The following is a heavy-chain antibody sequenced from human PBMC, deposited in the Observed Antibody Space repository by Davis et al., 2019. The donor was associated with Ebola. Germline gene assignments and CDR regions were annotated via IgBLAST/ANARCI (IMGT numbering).Heavy chain of an antibody. CDR1: GFSFSSFG. V-gene: IGHV3-30*02. CDR2: IRYDDRNK. J-gene: IGHJ4*02. CDR3: AKVGGSGWPLDY. Sequence: GESLKISCAASGFSFSSFGMHWVRQAPAKGLEWVAFIRYDDRNKYYADSVKGRFTISRDNSKNTLYLQMNSLRAEDTAVYYCAKVGGSGWPLDYWGQGTLVTVSP. D-gene: IGHD6-19*01.